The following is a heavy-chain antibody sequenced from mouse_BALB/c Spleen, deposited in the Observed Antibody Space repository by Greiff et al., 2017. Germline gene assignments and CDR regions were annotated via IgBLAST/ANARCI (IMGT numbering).Heavy chain of an antibody. Sequence: EVKLQQSGTVLARPGASVKMSCKASGYTFTSYWMHWVKQRPGQGLEWIGAIYPGNSDTSYNQKFKGKAKLTAVTSTSTAYMELSSLTNEDSAVYYCTGALIYYGYDGGTYWGQGTLVTVSA. V-gene: IGHV1-5*01. J-gene: IGHJ3*01. CDR2: IYPGNSDT. CDR1: GYTFTSYW. D-gene: IGHD2-2*01. CDR3: TGALIYYGYDGGTY.